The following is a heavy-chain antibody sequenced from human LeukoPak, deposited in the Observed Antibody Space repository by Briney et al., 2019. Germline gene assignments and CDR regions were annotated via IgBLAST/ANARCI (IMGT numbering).Heavy chain of an antibody. CDR3: ALPGGYSYATLDY. Sequence: PGGSLRLSCAASGFTFSSYWMSWVRQAPGKGLEWVANIKQDGSEKYYVDSVKGRFTISRDSAKNSLYLQMNSLRAEDTAVYYCALPGGYSYATLDYWGQGTLVTVSS. CDR1: GFTFSSYW. D-gene: IGHD5-18*01. V-gene: IGHV3-7*01. CDR2: IKQDGSEK. J-gene: IGHJ4*02.